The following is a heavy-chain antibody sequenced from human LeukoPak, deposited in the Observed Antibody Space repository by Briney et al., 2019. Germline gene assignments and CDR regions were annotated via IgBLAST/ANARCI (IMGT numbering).Heavy chain of an antibody. CDR2: INLDGSEK. V-gene: IGHV3-7*01. CDR1: GFIFSTSW. D-gene: IGHD3-10*01. Sequence: GGSLRLSCTASGFIFSTSWMTWVRQAPGKGLEWVANINLDGSEKYYVDSVKGRFTIPRDNAKNSLYLQMNSLRAEDTAVYYCARESGILQNDYWGQGTLVTVSS. CDR3: ARESGILQNDY. J-gene: IGHJ4*02.